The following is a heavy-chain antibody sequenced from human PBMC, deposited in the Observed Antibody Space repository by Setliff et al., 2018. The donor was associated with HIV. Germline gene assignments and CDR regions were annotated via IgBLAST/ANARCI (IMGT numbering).Heavy chain of an antibody. CDR2: ISQSGST. D-gene: IGHD1-26*01. J-gene: IGHJ4*02. Sequence: PSETLSLTCAVYGGSFSGYYWTWIRQPPGMGLEWIGEISQSGSTNYNASLKSRVTMSVDASQRQFSLNLTSVTAADTAVYYCARGSWVGATTPTDYWGRGKLVTVSS. CDR1: GGSFSGYY. CDR3: ARGSWVGATTPTDY. V-gene: IGHV4-34*01.